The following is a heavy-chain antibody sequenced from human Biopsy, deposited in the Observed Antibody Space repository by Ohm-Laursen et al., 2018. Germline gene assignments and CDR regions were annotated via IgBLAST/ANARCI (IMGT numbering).Heavy chain of an antibody. Sequence: GTLSLTCVVYGATSSDYYWSWIRQPPGKGLEWLGQNARSGNTNYNPSLKGRLHILEKTSENQFSLKLTSVSAADTAVYFCGNEIYGRDYWGQGALVTVSS. CDR3: GNEIYGRDY. CDR2: NARSGNT. D-gene: IGHD4-17*01. V-gene: IGHV4-34*08. J-gene: IGHJ4*02. CDR1: GATSSDYY.